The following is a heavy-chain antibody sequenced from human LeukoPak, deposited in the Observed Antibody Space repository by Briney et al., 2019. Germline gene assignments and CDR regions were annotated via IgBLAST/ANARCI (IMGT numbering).Heavy chain of an antibody. CDR1: GFTFSSYA. CDR3: ARDRDGHYYDSSGPLDY. J-gene: IGHJ4*02. V-gene: IGHV3-64*01. CDR2: ISSNGGST. Sequence: GGSLRLSCAASGFTFSSYAMHWVRQAPGKGLEYVSAISSNGGSTYYANSVKGRFTISRDNSKNTLYLQMGSVRAEDMAVYYCARDRDGHYYDSSGPLDYWGQGTLVTVSS. D-gene: IGHD3-22*01.